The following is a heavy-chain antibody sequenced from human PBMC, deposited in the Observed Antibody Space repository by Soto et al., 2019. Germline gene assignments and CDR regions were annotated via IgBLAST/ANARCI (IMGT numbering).Heavy chain of an antibody. Sequence: ASVKVSCKASGYTFTSYGISWVRQAPGQGLEWMGWISAYSSGTVYAQKFQGRVTMTRDTSLTTAYMQLNRLTPDDTAIYYCARDLIVDGPDNYAMDVWGQGTTVTVSS. V-gene: IGHV1-2*02. D-gene: IGHD3-22*01. CDR3: ARDLIVDGPDNYAMDV. CDR1: GYTFTSYG. J-gene: IGHJ6*02. CDR2: ISAYSSGT.